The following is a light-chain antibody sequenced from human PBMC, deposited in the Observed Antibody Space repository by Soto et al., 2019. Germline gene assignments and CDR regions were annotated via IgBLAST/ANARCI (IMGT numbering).Light chain of an antibody. Sequence: EIVLTQSPDTLSLSPGERATLSCRASQSVSSDLAWYHQKPGQAPRLLIYSASTRATGIPARFSGSGSGTEFTLTINSLQSEDFEVYYCQQYNNWPRTFGQGTKVDIK. V-gene: IGKV3-15*01. J-gene: IGKJ1*01. CDR1: QSVSSD. CDR3: QQYNNWPRT. CDR2: SAS.